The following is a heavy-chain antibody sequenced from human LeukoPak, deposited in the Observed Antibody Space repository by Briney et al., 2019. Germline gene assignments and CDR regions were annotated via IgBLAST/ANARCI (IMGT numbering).Heavy chain of an antibody. D-gene: IGHD6-6*01. CDR3: ARSYSSSPADY. J-gene: IGHJ4*02. CDR1: GFSFTTYP. V-gene: IGHV3-48*04. Sequence: TGGFLRLSCAASGFSFTTYPMTWIRQAPGKGLEWISYISSHSSTMYYADSVKGRFTISRDNAKNSLYLQMNSLRAEDTAVYYCARSYSSSPADYWGQGTLVTVSS. CDR2: ISSHSSTM.